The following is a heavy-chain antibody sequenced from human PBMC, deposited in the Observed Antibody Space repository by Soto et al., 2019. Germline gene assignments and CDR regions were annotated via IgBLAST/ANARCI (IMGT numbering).Heavy chain of an antibody. D-gene: IGHD6-6*01. J-gene: IGHJ5*02. Sequence: QVQLVQSGAEVKKPGASVKVSCKASGYTFTGYYMPWVRQAPGQGLEWMGWINPNSGGTNYAQKFQGWVTMTRDTSSSTAYMELSRLRSDDTAVYYCARGGSSIAARTLNWFDPWGPGTLVTVSS. CDR1: GYTFTGYY. V-gene: IGHV1-2*04. CDR3: ARGGSSIAARTLNWFDP. CDR2: INPNSGGT.